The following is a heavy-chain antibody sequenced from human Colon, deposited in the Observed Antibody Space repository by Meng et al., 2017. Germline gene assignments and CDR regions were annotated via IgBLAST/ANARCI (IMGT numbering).Heavy chain of an antibody. CDR2: VHYTGST. V-gene: IGHV4-39*07. CDR1: GDSISSRTYH. D-gene: IGHD3-16*02. Sequence: SEILSPTCSVPGDSISSRTYHWGGIRQPPGKGREWVGIVHYTGSTYYNPSLKSRVTISVDTSRKQFSMKLRSVTAADTAVYYCATTSDYVGGGYRFPFDPWGPGTLVTVSS. J-gene: IGHJ5*02. CDR3: ATTSDYVGGGYRFPFDP.